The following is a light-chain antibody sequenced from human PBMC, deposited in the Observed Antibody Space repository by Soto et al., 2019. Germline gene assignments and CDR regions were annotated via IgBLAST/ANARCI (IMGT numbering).Light chain of an antibody. CDR2: VDGDGSH. CDR1: SGHSNYA. V-gene: IGLV4-69*01. J-gene: IGLJ3*02. Sequence: QLVLTQSPSASASLGASVRLTCTLSSGHSNYAIAWHRRQPEKGPRFLMKVDGDGSHRKGDGIPDRFSGSSSGAERYLTISSLQSEDEADYYCQTWGNGIRVFGGGTKLTVL. CDR3: QTWGNGIRV.